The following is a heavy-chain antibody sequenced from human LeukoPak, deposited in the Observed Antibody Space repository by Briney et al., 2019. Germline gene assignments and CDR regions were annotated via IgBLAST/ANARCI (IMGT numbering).Heavy chain of an antibody. CDR3: ARDKIVGATHFDY. CDR1: GYIFTGYY. Sequence: ASVKVSCKASGYIFTGYYMHWVRQAPGQGRECMGWINPNSGDTNYAQKFQGRVTMTRDTSISTAYMALSRLRSDDTAVYYCARDKIVGATHFDYWGQGTLVTVSS. J-gene: IGHJ4*02. CDR2: INPNSGDT. D-gene: IGHD1-26*01. V-gene: IGHV1-2*02.